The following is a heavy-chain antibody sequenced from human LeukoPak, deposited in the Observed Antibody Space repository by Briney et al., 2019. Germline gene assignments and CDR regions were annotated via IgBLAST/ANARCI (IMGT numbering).Heavy chain of an antibody. CDR3: AREIGSRGARLGY. CDR2: IIPIFGTA. Sequence: AVKVSCKASGGTFSSYAISWVRQAPGQGLEWMGGIIPIFGTANYAQKFQGRVTITADESTSTAYMELSSLRSEDTAVYYCAREIGSRGARLGYWGQGTLVTVSS. J-gene: IGHJ4*02. D-gene: IGHD3-16*01. CDR1: GGTFSSYA. V-gene: IGHV1-69*13.